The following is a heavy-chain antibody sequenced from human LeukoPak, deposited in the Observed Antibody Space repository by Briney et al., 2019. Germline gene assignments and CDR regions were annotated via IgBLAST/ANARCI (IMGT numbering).Heavy chain of an antibody. D-gene: IGHD6-19*01. CDR3: ARGSGWYRGNYFDY. Sequence: PGGSLRLSCAASGFTVSSNYMSWVRQAPGKGLEWVSVIYSGGSTYYADSVKGRFTISRDNSKNTLYLQMNSLRAEDTAVYYCARGSGWYRGNYFDYWGQGTLVTVSS. CDR1: GFTVSSNY. J-gene: IGHJ4*02. CDR2: IYSGGST. V-gene: IGHV3-53*01.